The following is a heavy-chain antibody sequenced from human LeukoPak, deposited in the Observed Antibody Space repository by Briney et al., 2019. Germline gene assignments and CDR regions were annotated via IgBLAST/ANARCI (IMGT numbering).Heavy chain of an antibody. V-gene: IGHV3-23*01. D-gene: IGHD2-8*01. CDR3: ANLEAVGYCTDGVCRGLDY. CDR2: IGGSAVGPDST. J-gene: IGHJ4*02. CDR1: AFTHA. Sequence: GGSLRLSCAASAFTHAMTWVRQAPGKGLEWVSAIGGSAVGPDSTYYADSVKGRFTISRDTSKNTVYLQMNSLRVEDTAVYYCANLEAVGYCTDGVCRGLDYWGQGTLVTVSS.